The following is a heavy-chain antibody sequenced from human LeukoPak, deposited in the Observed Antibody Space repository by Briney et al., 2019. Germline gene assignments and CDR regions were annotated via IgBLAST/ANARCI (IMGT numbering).Heavy chain of an antibody. D-gene: IGHD3-22*01. CDR1: GGSISSGDYY. Sequence: SETLSLTCTVSGGSISSGDYYWSWIRQPPGKGLEWIGYTYYSGSTYYNPSLKSRVTISVDTSKNQLSLKLSSVTAADTAVYYCARGRSSTPNSSGYYFYWGQGTLVTVSS. J-gene: IGHJ4*02. V-gene: IGHV4-30-4*01. CDR3: ARGRSSTPNSSGYYFY. CDR2: TYYSGST.